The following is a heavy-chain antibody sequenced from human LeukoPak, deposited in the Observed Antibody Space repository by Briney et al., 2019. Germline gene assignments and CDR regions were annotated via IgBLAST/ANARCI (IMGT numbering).Heavy chain of an antibody. CDR3: ARDLPTTVFGFDY. J-gene: IGHJ4*02. CDR1: GGSISTSY. CDR2: IYTSGST. V-gene: IGHV4-4*07. D-gene: IGHD4-11*01. Sequence: SETLSLTCTVSGGSISTSYWSWIRQPAGKGLEWIGRIYTSGSTNYNPSLKGRVTMSVDTSKNQFSLKLSSVTAADTAVYYCARDLPTTVFGFDYWGQGTLVTVSS.